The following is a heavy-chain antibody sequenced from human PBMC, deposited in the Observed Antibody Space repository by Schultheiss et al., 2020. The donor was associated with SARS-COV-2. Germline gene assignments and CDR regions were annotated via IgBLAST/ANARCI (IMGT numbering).Heavy chain of an antibody. CDR1: SYTFTDYG. D-gene: IGHD6-13*01. J-gene: IGHJ4*02. V-gene: IGHV1-18*04. Sequence: ASVKVSCKASSYTFTDYGISWVRQAPGQGLEWMGWISAYNGNTNYGQNLQGRVTMTTDTSTNTAYMELRSLRSDDTALYYCAREGRRGSSWYLSHWGQGTLVTVSS. CDR3: AREGRRGSSWYLSH. CDR2: ISAYNGNT.